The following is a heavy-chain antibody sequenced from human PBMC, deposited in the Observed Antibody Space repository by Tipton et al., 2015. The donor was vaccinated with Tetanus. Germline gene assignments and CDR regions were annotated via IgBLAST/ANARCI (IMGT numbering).Heavy chain of an antibody. CDR2: ISYSGST. J-gene: IGHJ4*02. D-gene: IGHD3-3*01. Sequence: LKLSCTVSGGSVRSGDYQWNWIRQPPGKGLEWLAYISYSGSTNSNYALKSRITISRDTSKNQISLKLTSVTAADTAVYYCARANYNFPKKGPFDSWGQGTLVIVSS. V-gene: IGHV4-61*08. CDR1: GGSVRSGDYQ. CDR3: ARANYNFPKKGPFDS.